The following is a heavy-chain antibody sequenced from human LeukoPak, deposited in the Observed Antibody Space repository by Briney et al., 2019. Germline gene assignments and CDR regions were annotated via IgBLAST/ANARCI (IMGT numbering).Heavy chain of an antibody. V-gene: IGHV4-39*07. CDR3: ARDYRVGSSSSYYYYMDV. Sequence: SETLSLTCTVSGGSISSSSYYWGWIRQPPGKGLEWIGSIYYSGSTYYNPSLKSRVTISVDTSKNQFSLKLSSVTAADTAVYYCARDYRVGSSSSYYYYMDVWGKGATVTVSS. D-gene: IGHD6-6*01. CDR2: IYYSGST. J-gene: IGHJ6*03. CDR1: GGSISSSSYY.